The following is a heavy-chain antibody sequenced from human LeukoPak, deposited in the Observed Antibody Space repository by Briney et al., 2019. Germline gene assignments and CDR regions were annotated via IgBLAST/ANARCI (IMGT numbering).Heavy chain of an antibody. D-gene: IGHD3-9*01. CDR1: GFTVSSNY. CDR2: IYSGGST. Sequence: GGSLRLSCAASGFTVSSNYMSWVRQAPGKGLEWVSVIYSGGSTYYADSVKGRFTISRDNSKNTLYLQMNSLRAEDTAVYYCARSPDVWDILTGHSHYYYYGMDVWGQGTTVTVSS. CDR3: ARSPDVWDILTGHSHYYYYGMDV. V-gene: IGHV3-66*01. J-gene: IGHJ6*02.